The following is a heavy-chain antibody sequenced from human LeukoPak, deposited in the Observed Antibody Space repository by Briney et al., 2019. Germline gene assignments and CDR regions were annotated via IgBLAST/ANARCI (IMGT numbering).Heavy chain of an antibody. D-gene: IGHD4-17*01. Sequence: PSETLSLTCTVSGGSISSYYWSWIRQPPGKGLEWIWRIYTSGSTNYNPSLKSRVTMSVDTSKNQFSLTLSSVIAADTAVYYCAAIYGEYVFDPWGQGTLVTVSS. CDR1: GGSISSYY. J-gene: IGHJ5*02. CDR2: IYTSGST. CDR3: AAIYGEYVFDP. V-gene: IGHV4-4*07.